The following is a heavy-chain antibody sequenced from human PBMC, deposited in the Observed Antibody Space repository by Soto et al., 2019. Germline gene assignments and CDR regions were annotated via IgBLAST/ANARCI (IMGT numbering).Heavy chain of an antibody. CDR1: GDSVSSNSAA. J-gene: IGHJ3*02. D-gene: IGHD6-13*01. CDR2: TYYRSKWYN. Sequence: QSQTLSLTFAISGDSVSSNSAAWNWIRQSPSRGLEWLGRTYYRSKWYNDYAVSVKSRITINPDTSKNQFSLQLNSVTPEDTAVYYCARDKVDIAAAGTKVGDAFDIWGQGTMVTVSS. CDR3: ARDKVDIAAAGTKVGDAFDI. V-gene: IGHV6-1*01.